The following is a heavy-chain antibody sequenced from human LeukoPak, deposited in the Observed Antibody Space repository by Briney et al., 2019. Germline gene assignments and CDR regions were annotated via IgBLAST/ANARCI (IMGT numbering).Heavy chain of an antibody. CDR1: GFSLNTRGVG. V-gene: IGHV2-5*02. CDR2: IYWDDDR. CDR3: AHRKNYYDSSVFDN. D-gene: IGHD3-22*01. J-gene: IGHJ4*02. Sequence: SGPTLVNPTQTLTLTCTFSGFSLNTRGVGVGWIRQPPGRALERLALIYWDDDRRYSPSLKSRLTITKDTSKNQVVLTMTNMDPVDTATYFCAHRKNYYDSSVFDNWGQGTLVTVSS.